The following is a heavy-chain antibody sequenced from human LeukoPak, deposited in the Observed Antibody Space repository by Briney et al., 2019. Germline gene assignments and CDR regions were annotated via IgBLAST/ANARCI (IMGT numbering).Heavy chain of an antibody. CDR3: AKSLLVEHDAFDI. CDR2: ISGSGGST. J-gene: IGHJ3*02. V-gene: IGHV3-23*01. D-gene: IGHD1/OR15-1a*01. Sequence: PGGPLRLSCAASGFTFSSYAMSWVRQAPGKGLEWVSAISGSGGSTYYADSVKGRFTISRDNSKNTLYLQMNSLRAEDTAVYYCAKSLLVEHDAFDIWGQGTMVTVSS. CDR1: GFTFSSYA.